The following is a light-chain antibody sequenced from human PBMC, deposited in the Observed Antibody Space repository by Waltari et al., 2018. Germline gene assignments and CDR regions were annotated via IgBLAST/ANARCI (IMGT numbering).Light chain of an antibody. CDR2: GAS. CDR3: QQYNNWPPIT. V-gene: IGKV3-15*01. CDR1: QSVSSN. J-gene: IGKJ5*01. Sequence: ERVMTQSPATLSVSPGERATIPCRASQSVSSNLAWYQQKPGQAPRLLIYGASTRATGIPARFSGSGSGTEFTLTISSLQSEDFAVYYCQQYNNWPPITFGQGTRLEIK.